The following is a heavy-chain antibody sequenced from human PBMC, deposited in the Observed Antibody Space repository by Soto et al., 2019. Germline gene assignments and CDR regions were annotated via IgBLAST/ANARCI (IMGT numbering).Heavy chain of an antibody. Sequence: PGESLKISCKTSGYSFSSYWIAWVRQMPGKGLEWMGTIYPRDSDTTYSPSFQGQVTISADTSISTTYLHWKSLKASDTAMYYCARTGTTLPAEYFQHWGQGTLVTVSS. CDR3: ARTGTTLPAEYFQH. CDR1: GYSFSSYW. J-gene: IGHJ1*01. CDR2: IYPRDSDT. D-gene: IGHD1-7*01. V-gene: IGHV5-51*01.